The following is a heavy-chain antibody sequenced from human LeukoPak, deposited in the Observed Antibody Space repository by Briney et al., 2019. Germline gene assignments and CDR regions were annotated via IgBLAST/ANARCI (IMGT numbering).Heavy chain of an antibody. J-gene: IGHJ4*02. Sequence: TGGSLRLSCAASGFTFSSYAMSWVRQAPGKGLEWIANAYCTGTTYYNPSLKSRVTVSVDTSKNQFSLKLSSVTAADTAVYYCARQDTITTPGVDYWGQGTPVTVSS. V-gene: IGHV4-39*01. CDR2: AYCTGTT. CDR3: ARQDTITTPGVDY. D-gene: IGHD3-3*01. CDR1: GFTFSSYA.